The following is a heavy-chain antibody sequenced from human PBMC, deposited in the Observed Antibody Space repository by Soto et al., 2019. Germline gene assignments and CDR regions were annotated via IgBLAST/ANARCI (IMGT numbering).Heavy chain of an antibody. D-gene: IGHD1-26*01. Sequence: PSETLSLTCAVSGYSISSGYYWGWIRQPPGKGLEWIGSIYHSGSTYYNPSLKSRVTISADTSKNQFSLKLSSVTAADTAVYYCARHDRVGASRAFDIWGQGTMVTVSS. J-gene: IGHJ3*02. CDR2: IYHSGST. V-gene: IGHV4-38-2*01. CDR1: GYSISSGYY. CDR3: ARHDRVGASRAFDI.